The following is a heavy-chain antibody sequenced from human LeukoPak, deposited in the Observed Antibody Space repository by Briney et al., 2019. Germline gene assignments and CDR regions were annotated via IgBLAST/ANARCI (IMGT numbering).Heavy chain of an antibody. D-gene: IGHD2-21*02. J-gene: IGHJ4*02. V-gene: IGHV4-59*01. CDR2: IYYSGST. CDR3: ARARLSLRLDY. CDR1: GGSISSYY. Sequence: PSETLSLTCTVPGGSISSYYWSWIRQPPGKGLEWIGYIYYSGSTNYNPSLKSRVTISVDTFKNQFSLKLSSVTAADTAVYYCARARLSLRLDYWGQGTLVTVSS.